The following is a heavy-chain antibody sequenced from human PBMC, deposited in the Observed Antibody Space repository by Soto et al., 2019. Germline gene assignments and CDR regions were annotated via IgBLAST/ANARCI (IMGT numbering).Heavy chain of an antibody. V-gene: IGHV3-30*04. CDR3: ARGTPYRFEGTGHYWPPPDY. Sequence: PGGSLRLSCEASEFDFETYTMHWVRQAPGKGLEWVGLISRFQEIKYGGDSFEGRFTISRDNSKSVLYLELDRLTTEDTAVYFCARGTPYRFEGTGHYWPPPDYWGLGTLVTVSS. J-gene: IGHJ4*01. CDR1: EFDFETYT. D-gene: IGHD3-16*02. CDR2: ISRFQEIK.